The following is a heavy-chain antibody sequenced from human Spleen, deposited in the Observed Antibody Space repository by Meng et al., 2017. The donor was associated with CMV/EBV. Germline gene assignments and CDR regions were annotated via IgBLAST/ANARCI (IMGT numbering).Heavy chain of an antibody. J-gene: IGHJ4*02. CDR1: GGSISSGSYY. Sequence: QVQLQESGPGQVKPSQTLSLTCTVSGGSISSGSYYWSWIRQPAGKGLEWIGRIYTSGSTNYNPSLKSRVTISVDTSKNQFSLKLSSVTAADTAVYYCARGREQLVPFDYWGQGTLVTVSS. D-gene: IGHD6-6*01. V-gene: IGHV4-61*02. CDR3: ARGREQLVPFDY. CDR2: IYTSGST.